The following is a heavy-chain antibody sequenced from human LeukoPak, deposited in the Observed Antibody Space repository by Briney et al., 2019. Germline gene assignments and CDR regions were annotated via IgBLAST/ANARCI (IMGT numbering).Heavy chain of an antibody. Sequence: PGGSLRLSCAASGFTFSSYAMHWVRQAPGKGLEWVAVISYDGSNKYYADSVKGRFTISRDNSKNTLYLQMNSLRAEDTAVYYCARVRGYYDSSGYYGLSFDYWAREPWSPSPQ. CDR3: ARVRGYYDSSGYYGLSFDY. CDR1: GFTFSSYA. CDR2: ISYDGSNK. D-gene: IGHD3-22*01. V-gene: IGHV3-30-3*01. J-gene: IGHJ4*02.